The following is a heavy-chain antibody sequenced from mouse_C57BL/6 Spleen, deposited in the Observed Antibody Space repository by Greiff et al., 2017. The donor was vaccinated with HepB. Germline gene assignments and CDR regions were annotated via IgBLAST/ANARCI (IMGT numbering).Heavy chain of an antibody. CDR3: ARGDLYGSSYGY. D-gene: IGHD1-1*01. CDR1: GYTFTSYW. J-gene: IGHJ2*01. V-gene: IGHV1-55*01. CDR2: IYPGSGST. Sequence: VKLQQPGAELVKPGASVKMSCKASGYTFTSYWITWVKQRPGQGLEWIGDIYPGSGSTNYNEKFKSKATLTVDTSSSTAYMQLSSLTSEDSAVYYCARGDLYGSSYGYWGQGTTLTVSS.